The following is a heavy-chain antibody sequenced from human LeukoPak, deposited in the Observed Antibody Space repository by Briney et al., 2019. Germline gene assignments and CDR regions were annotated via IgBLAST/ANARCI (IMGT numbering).Heavy chain of an antibody. D-gene: IGHD4-17*01. CDR1: GGTFSSYA. J-gene: IGHJ4*02. CDR3: ARNYGDYFYFDY. V-gene: IGHV1-69*13. Sequence: SVKVSCKASGGTFSSYAISWVRQAPGQGLEWMGGIIPIFGTANYAQKFQGRVTITADESTSTAYMELSSLRSEDTAVYYCARNYGDYFYFDYWGQGTLVTVSS. CDR2: IIPIFGTA.